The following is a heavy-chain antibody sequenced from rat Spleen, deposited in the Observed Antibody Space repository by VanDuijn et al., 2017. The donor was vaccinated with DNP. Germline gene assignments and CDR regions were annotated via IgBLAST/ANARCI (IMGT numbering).Heavy chain of an antibody. V-gene: IGHV5S10*01. J-gene: IGHJ3*01. Sequence: EVQLVESGGGLIQPGRSLKLSCAASGISFSDNNMVWVRQAPKKGLEWVATIIYDGSRTYYRDSVKGRFTISRDNAKSTLYLQMDSLRSEDTATYYCATGDTYYGYILGWFAYWGQGTLVTVSS. CDR1: GISFSDNN. CDR2: IIYDGSRT. D-gene: IGHD1-9*01. CDR3: ATGDTYYGYILGWFAY.